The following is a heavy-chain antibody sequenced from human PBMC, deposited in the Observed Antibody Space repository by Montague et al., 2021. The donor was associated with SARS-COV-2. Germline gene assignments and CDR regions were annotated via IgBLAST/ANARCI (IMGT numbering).Heavy chain of an antibody. CDR3: VRYSGWFYFDF. J-gene: IGHJ4*02. V-gene: IGHV6-1*01. Sequence: CAISGDSVSSLSLTSGWHTSSPSSRFYFLCRPYYRSKWYSDYAPSVRGRLTVNPDASKNEFSLELNYVTPEDTAVYYCVRYSGWFYFDFWGQGTLVTVSS. CDR1: GDSVSSLSLT. CDR2: PYYRSKWYS. D-gene: IGHD6-19*01.